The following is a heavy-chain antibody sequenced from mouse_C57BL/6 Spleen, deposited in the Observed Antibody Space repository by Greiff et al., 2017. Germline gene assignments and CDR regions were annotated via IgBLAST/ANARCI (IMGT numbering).Heavy chain of an antibody. D-gene: IGHD2-1*01. J-gene: IGHJ2*01. CDR2: IDPSDSYT. Sequence: QVQLQQSGAELVMPGASVKLSCKASGYTFTSYWMHWVKQRPGQGLEWIGEIDPSDSYTNYNQKFKGKSTLTVDKSSSTAYMQLSSLTSEDSAVYYCARFSYGNYFDYWGQGTTLTVSS. CDR1: GYTFTSYW. CDR3: ARFSYGNYFDY. V-gene: IGHV1-69*01.